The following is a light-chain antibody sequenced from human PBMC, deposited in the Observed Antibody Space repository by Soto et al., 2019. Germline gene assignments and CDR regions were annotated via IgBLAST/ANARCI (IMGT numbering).Light chain of an antibody. V-gene: IGLV1-40*01. CDR2: GDN. Sequence: QPVLTQPPSVSGAPGQRVSISCTGSTSNIGAPYDVHWYQHLPGTAPKLLIYGDNNRPSGVPDRFSGSKSGTSASLAITLLQAEDEAEYYCQSYDISLQNYVFGTGTKVTAL. J-gene: IGLJ1*01. CDR3: QSYDISLQNYV. CDR1: TSNIGAPYD.